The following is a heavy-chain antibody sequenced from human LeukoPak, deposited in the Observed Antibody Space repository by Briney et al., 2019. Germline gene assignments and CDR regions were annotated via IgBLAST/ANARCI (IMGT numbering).Heavy chain of an antibody. CDR2: ISGSGGST. Sequence: GGSLRLSCAASGFTFSSYAMSWVRQAPGKGLEWVSAISGSGGSTYYADSVKGRFTISRDNSKNTLYLQMNSLRAEDTAVYYCAKDLYSSGWYGGGAFDIWGQGIMVTVSS. CDR3: AKDLYSSGWYGGGAFDI. D-gene: IGHD6-19*01. J-gene: IGHJ3*02. CDR1: GFTFSSYA. V-gene: IGHV3-23*01.